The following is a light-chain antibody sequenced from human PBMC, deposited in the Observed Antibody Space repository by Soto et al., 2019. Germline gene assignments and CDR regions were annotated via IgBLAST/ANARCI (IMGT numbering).Light chain of an antibody. CDR1: QSISMW. CDR3: QQYDTYPWT. CDR2: DAS. V-gene: IGKV1-5*01. J-gene: IGKJ1*01. Sequence: DIEMTQSPSTLSASVGDRVTITCRASQSISMWLAWYQQKPGKAPKFLIYDASTLESGVPSRFSGSASGTEFTLTITSLQPDDYATYYCQQYDTYPWTFGQGPRWIS.